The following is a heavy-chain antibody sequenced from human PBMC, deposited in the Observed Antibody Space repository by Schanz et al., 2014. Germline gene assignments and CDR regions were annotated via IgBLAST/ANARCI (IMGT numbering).Heavy chain of an antibody. D-gene: IGHD1-1*01. CDR1: GFAFSSYS. CDR3: ARGTDWNLHY. V-gene: IGHV3-30*03. CDR2: ISYDGSNK. Sequence: QLVGSGGGLIQPGGSLRLSCTASGFAFSSYSMNWVRQAPGKGPEWVAVISYDGSNKYYADSVKGRFTISRDSPKNTLYLQMNSLRAGDTAVYYCARGTDWNLHYWGQGALVTVSS. J-gene: IGHJ4*02.